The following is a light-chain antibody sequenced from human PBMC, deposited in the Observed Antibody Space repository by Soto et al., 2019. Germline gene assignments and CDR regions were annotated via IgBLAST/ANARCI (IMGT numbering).Light chain of an antibody. CDR2: EVN. CDR3: SSYTSSSTEV. Sequence: QSALTQPASVSGSPGQSITISCTGTSSDVGRYNYVSWYQQHPGKAPKLIIYEVNNRPSGVSNRFSGSKSGSTASLTISGLQAEDEADYYCSSYTSSSTEVFGGGTKLTVL. V-gene: IGLV2-14*01. J-gene: IGLJ3*02. CDR1: SSDVGRYNY.